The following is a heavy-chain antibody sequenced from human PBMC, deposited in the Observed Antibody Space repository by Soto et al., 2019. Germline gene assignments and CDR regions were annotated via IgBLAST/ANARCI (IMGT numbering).Heavy chain of an antibody. CDR1: GDSIGTGGYY. CDR3: ATNHDDISGRTPLLFDS. V-gene: IGHV4-31*03. J-gene: IGHJ4*02. D-gene: IGHD3-22*01. CDR2: SHYSGNT. Sequence: QVQLQESGPGLVKPSQTLSLTCTVSGDSIGTGGYYWDWIRQHPGKGPEWIGYSHYSGNTYYNPSLKRRLTISLDTSKNQFSLHLSSVTAADTAVYYCATNHDDISGRTPLLFDSWGQGTLVTVSS.